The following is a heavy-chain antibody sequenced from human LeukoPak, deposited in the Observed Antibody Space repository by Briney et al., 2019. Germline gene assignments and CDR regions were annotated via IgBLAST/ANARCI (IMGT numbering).Heavy chain of an antibody. D-gene: IGHD3-10*01. CDR2: INPNSGGT. CDR1: GYKFIDYY. V-gene: IGHV1-2*02. J-gene: IGHJ4*02. Sequence: GASVKVSCKSSGYKFIDYYMHWVRQAPGQGLEWMGWINPNSGGTNYAQKFQGRVTVTRDTSISTAYMQLSRLRSDDTAVYYCARDEMDYYGSGSYYYDYWGQGTLVTVSS. CDR3: ARDEMDYYGSGSYYYDY.